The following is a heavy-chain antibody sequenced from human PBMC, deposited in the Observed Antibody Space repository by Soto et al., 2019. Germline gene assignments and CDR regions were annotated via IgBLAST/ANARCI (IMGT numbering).Heavy chain of an antibody. CDR1: GFTFSSYA. D-gene: IGHD4-17*01. V-gene: IGHV3-23*01. CDR3: AKEGGDYGDYEQYYYYYGMDV. Sequence: GGSLRLSCAASGFTFSSYAMSWVRQAPGKGLEWVSAISGSGGSTYYADSVKGRFTISRDNSKNTLYLQMNSLRAEDTAVYYCAKEGGDYGDYEQYYYYYGMDVWGQGTTVTVSS. CDR2: ISGSGGST. J-gene: IGHJ6*02.